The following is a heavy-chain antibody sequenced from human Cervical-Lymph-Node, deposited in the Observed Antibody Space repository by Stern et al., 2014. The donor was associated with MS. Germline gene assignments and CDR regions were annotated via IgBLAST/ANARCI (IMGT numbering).Heavy chain of an antibody. V-gene: IGHV5-51*01. CDR1: GYSFTSYW. CDR3: ARQTGYSYENLIYGMDV. D-gene: IGHD5-18*01. J-gene: IGHJ6*02. CDR2: IYPGDSDT. Sequence: GYSFTSYWIGWVRQMPGKGLEWMGIIYPGDSDTRYSPSFQGQVTISADKSISTAYLQWSSLKASDTAMYYCARQTGYSYENLIYGMDVWGQGTTVTVSS.